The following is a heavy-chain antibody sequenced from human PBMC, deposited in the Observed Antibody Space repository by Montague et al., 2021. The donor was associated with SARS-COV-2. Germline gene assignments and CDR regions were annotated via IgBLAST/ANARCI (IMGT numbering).Heavy chain of an antibody. Sequence: SETLSLTCTVSGGSIGNWTYYWGWGRQPPGRGLEWIARLDYTGCAGCNPSLMSRVTKSFDTSKNQISLNLASVTAADSAVYYCSGEFEGYFDLWGRGTLVMVSS. CDR2: LDYTGCA. CDR3: SGEFEGYFDL. D-gene: IGHD3-10*01. V-gene: IGHV4-39*07. CDR1: GGSIGNWTYY. J-gene: IGHJ2*01.